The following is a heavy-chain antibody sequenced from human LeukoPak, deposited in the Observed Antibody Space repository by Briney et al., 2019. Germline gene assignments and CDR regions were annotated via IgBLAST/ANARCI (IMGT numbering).Heavy chain of an antibody. Sequence: PSETLSLTCAVNGGSFSGYYWSWVRQPPGKGLEWIGEINHSGSTNYNPSLKSRVTISVDTSKNQFSLKLSSVTAADTAVYYCARGSTYSSSNYFDYWGQGTLVTVSS. CDR2: INHSGST. V-gene: IGHV4-34*01. J-gene: IGHJ4*02. CDR3: ARGSTYSSSNYFDY. D-gene: IGHD6-6*01. CDR1: GGSFSGYY.